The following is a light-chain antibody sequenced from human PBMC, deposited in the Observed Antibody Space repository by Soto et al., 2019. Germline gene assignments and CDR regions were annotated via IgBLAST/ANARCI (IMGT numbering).Light chain of an antibody. V-gene: IGLV2-14*03. Sequence: QSALTQPASVSGSPGQSITISCTGTSSDVGGYNYVSWYQQHPGKAPKLIIYDVSHRPSGVSNRFSGSKSGNTASLTISVLQAEDEADFYCSSYTSSSTLVFGTGTKVTFL. CDR2: DVS. CDR3: SSYTSSSTLV. J-gene: IGLJ1*01. CDR1: SSDVGGYNY.